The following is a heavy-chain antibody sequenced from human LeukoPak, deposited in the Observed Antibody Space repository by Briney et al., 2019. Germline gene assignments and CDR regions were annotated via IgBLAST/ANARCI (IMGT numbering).Heavy chain of an antibody. CDR1: GFTFSSYW. CDR3: AGYNCSSTTCYTGGFDY. V-gene: IGHV3-74*01. J-gene: IGHJ4*02. CDR2: LNSDGSST. Sequence: GGSLRLSCAASGFTFSSYWMHWVRQAPGKGLVWVSRLNSDGSSTSYADSVKGRFTISRDSSKNTLYLQMNSLTAEDTAVYYCAGYNCSSTTCYTGGFDYWGQGTLVTVSS. D-gene: IGHD2-2*02.